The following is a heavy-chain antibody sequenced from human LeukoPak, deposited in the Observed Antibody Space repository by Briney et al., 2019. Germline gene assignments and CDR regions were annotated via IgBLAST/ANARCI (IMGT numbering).Heavy chain of an antibody. Sequence: SETLSLTCTVSGGSISRSTYCWGWIRQPPGKGLEWIGSIHNSGSAYYNPSLKSRVTISVDKSKNQFSLKLSSVTAADTAIYYCATDLRRGFDNWGQGTLVTVSS. V-gene: IGHV4-39*07. CDR3: ATDLRRGFDN. CDR2: IHNSGSA. D-gene: IGHD3-16*01. J-gene: IGHJ4*02. CDR1: GGSISRSTYC.